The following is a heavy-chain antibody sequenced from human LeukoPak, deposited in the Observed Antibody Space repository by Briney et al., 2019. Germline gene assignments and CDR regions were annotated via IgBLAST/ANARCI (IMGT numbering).Heavy chain of an antibody. V-gene: IGHV1-69*13. D-gene: IGHD5-18*01. J-gene: IGHJ4*02. CDR2: IIPIFGTA. CDR3: AAREYSYGYGY. Sequence: SVKVSCKASGDTFTSYAISWVRQAPGQGLEWMGGIIPIFGTAKYAQKFQGRVTITADESTSTAYMELSSLRSEDTAVYYCAAREYSYGYGYWGQGTLVTVSS. CDR1: GDTFTSYA.